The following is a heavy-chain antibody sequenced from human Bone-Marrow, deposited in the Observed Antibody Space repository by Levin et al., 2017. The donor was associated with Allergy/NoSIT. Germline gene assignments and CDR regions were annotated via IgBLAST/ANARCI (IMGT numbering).Heavy chain of an antibody. CDR2: IYHRGST. V-gene: IGHV4-31*03. J-gene: IGHJ4*02. D-gene: IGHD4-17*01. CDR3: AGHLMTTVTDVDH. Sequence: PSETLSLTCTVSGGSINNGGYYWSWIRHRPGKGLEWIGYIYHRGSTHYNPSLESRVTMSVDTSQNQFSLKLSSVTAADTAVYYCAGHLMTTVTDVDHWGQGALVTVSS. CDR1: GGSINNGGYY.